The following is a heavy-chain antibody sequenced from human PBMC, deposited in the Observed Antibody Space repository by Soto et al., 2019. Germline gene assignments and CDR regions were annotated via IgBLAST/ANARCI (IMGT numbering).Heavy chain of an antibody. Sequence: QVQLVQSGAEVKKPGSSVKVSCKTSGCPFNNHAINWVRQAPGQGLEWVGLVIPTLATADYAQKFQGRVTMTADEVTNTAYMELSSLRSDDTGVYYCASDYGEIDAFDIWGQGTLVTVSS. V-gene: IGHV1-69*01. CDR2: VIPTLATA. J-gene: IGHJ3*02. CDR1: GCPFNNHA. D-gene: IGHD4-17*01. CDR3: ASDYGEIDAFDI.